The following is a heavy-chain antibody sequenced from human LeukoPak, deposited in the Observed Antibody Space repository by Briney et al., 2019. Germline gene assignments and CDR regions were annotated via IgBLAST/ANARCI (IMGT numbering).Heavy chain of an antibody. D-gene: IGHD2-21*01. Sequence: GGSLRLSCPASGFTFSSYWMHWVRQAPGKGLVWVSRINSDGSSTSYADSVKGRFTISRDNAKNTLYLQMNSLRAEDTAVYYCARVRRWGSDFDYWGQGTLVTVSS. V-gene: IGHV3-74*01. CDR2: INSDGSST. CDR1: GFTFSSYW. J-gene: IGHJ4*02. CDR3: ARVRRWGSDFDY.